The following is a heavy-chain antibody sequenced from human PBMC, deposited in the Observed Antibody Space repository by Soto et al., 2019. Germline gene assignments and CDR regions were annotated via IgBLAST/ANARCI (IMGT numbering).Heavy chain of an antibody. CDR3: AHRRMVTGEFDY. Sequence: QITLKESGPTLVNPTQTLTLTYTFSGFSLSTNGVGVGWIRQPPRKALEWLALIYWDDDKRYSPSLKSRLTITKDTSKNQVVLTMTNMDPVDTATYYCAHRRMVTGEFDYWGQGTLVTVSS. CDR2: IYWDDDK. V-gene: IGHV2-5*02. D-gene: IGHD7-27*01. CDR1: GFSLSTNGVG. J-gene: IGHJ4*02.